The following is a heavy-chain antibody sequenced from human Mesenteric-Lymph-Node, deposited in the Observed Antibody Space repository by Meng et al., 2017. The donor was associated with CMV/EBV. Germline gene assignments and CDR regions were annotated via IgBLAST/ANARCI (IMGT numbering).Heavy chain of an antibody. D-gene: IGHD4-23*01. J-gene: IGHJ4*02. CDR3: ARHQRWLKSEGGFNY. CDR2: INHSGST. V-gene: IGHV4-34*01. Sequence: QVQLQQWDAARLQPSETLSLPRAVYGGSFMGYYGSWIRQPPWKGLEWIGEINHSGSTNYNPSLKSRVTISVDTSKNQFSLKLSSVTAADTAVYYCARHQRWLKSEGGFNYWGQGTLVTVSS. CDR1: GGSFMGYY.